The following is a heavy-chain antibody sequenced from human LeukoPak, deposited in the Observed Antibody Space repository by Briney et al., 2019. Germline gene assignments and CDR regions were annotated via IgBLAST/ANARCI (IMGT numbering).Heavy chain of an antibody. CDR2: INQEGSEK. V-gene: IGHV3-7*03. CDR1: GFTVSSNH. CDR3: ARWAY. J-gene: IGHJ4*02. Sequence: PGGSLRLSCAASGFTVSSNHMSWVRQAPGKGLECVATINQEGSEKEYLDSVNGRFTISRDNAKNSVYLQMNSLRAEDTAVYYCARWAYWGPGTLVSVSS.